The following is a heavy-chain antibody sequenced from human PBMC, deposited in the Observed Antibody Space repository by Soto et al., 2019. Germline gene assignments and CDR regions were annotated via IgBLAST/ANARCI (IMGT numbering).Heavy chain of an antibody. Sequence: XETLSLTCSVSGGSMRSYYWNWLRQPAGKGLEWIGRIYSRGDTNYNPSVKSRVTMSVDTSKNEFSLRLNSVTAADTAVYYCEGIAEDVYYGMDVWGQGTTVTVSS. J-gene: IGHJ6*02. CDR1: GGSMRSYY. CDR2: IYSRGDT. CDR3: EGIAEDVYYGMDV. V-gene: IGHV4-4*07. D-gene: IGHD6-13*01.